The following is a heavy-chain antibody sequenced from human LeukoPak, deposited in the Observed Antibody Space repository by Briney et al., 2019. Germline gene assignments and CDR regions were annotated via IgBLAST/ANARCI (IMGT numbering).Heavy chain of an antibody. CDR2: IIPILDIA. Sequence: VASVKVSCKASGGTFISYAISWVGPAPGQRLEWMGRIIPILDIANYAQKFQSRVTITADKTPSTAYMELSSLRSEDTAVYYCARRFIAVAGDAFDLWGQGPMVPVSS. J-gene: IGHJ3*01. V-gene: IGHV1-69*04. CDR1: GGTFISYA. D-gene: IGHD6-19*01. CDR3: ARRFIAVAGDAFDL.